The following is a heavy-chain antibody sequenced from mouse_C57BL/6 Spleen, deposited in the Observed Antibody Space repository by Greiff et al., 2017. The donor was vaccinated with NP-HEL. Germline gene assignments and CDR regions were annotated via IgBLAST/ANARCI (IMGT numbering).Heavy chain of an antibody. V-gene: IGHV5-17*01. Sequence: EVNLVESGGGLVKPGGSLKLSCAASGFTFSDYGMHWVRLAPEKGLEWVAYISSGSSTIYYADTVKGRFTISRDNAKNTLFLQMTSLRSEDTAMYYCASYGNYGLDYWGQGTTLTVSS. D-gene: IGHD2-1*01. CDR3: ASYGNYGLDY. J-gene: IGHJ2*01. CDR2: ISSGSSTI. CDR1: GFTFSDYG.